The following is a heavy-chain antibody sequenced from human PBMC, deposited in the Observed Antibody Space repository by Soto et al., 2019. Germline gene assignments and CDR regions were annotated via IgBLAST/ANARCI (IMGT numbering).Heavy chain of an antibody. D-gene: IGHD2-15*01. CDR1: GFTFSSYG. CDR2: ISYDGSNK. Sequence: QVQLVESGGGVVQPGRSLRLSCAASGFTFSSYGMHWVRQAPGKGLEWVAVISYDGSNKYYADSVKGRFTISRDNSKNTLYLQMNGLRAEDTAVYYCAKRDGGMVYWGQGTLVTVSS. CDR3: AKRDGGMVY. J-gene: IGHJ4*02. V-gene: IGHV3-30*18.